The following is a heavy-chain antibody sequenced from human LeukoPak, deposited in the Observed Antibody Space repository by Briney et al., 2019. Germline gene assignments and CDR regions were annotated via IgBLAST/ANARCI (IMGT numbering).Heavy chain of an antibody. Sequence: GGSPRLSCAASGFTFSSYSMNWVRQAPGKGLEWVSSISSSSSYIYYADSVKGRFTISRDNAKNSLYLQMNSLRAEDTAVYYCARVGVIAAASGYWGQGTLVTVSS. D-gene: IGHD6-13*01. J-gene: IGHJ4*02. CDR3: ARVGVIAAASGY. CDR1: GFTFSSYS. V-gene: IGHV3-21*01. CDR2: ISSSSSYI.